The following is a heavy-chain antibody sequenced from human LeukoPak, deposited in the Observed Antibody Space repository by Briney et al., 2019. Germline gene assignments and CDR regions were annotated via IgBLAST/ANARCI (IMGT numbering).Heavy chain of an antibody. CDR1: GGSFSGYY. CDR3: ARVGEIQLWLGRYFDL. CDR2: INHSGST. V-gene: IGHV4-34*01. D-gene: IGHD5-18*01. Sequence: SETLSLTCAVYGGSFSGYYWSWIRQHPGKGLEWIGEINHSGSTNYNPSLKSRVTISVDTSKNQFSLKLSAVTAAHTAVYYCARVGEIQLWLGRYFDLWGRGTLVTVSS. J-gene: IGHJ2*01.